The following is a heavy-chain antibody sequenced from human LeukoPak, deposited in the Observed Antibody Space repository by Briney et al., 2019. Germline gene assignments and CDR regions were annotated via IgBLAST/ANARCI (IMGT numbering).Heavy chain of an antibody. V-gene: IGHV4-38-2*02. CDR1: GYSISSGYY. CDR2: IYHSGST. J-gene: IGHJ2*01. CDR3: GRHRYYYDTNGYSFDL. D-gene: IGHD3-22*01. Sequence: KPSETLSLTCTVSGYSISSGYYWGWVRQPPGKGLEWIASIYHSGSTYHNPSLKSRVTISVDTSKNQFSLKLNSVTATDTAVYYCGRHRYYYDTNGYSFDLWGRGTLVTVSS.